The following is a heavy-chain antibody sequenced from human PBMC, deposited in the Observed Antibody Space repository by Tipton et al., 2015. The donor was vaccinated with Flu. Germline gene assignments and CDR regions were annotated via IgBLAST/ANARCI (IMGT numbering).Heavy chain of an antibody. CDR3: ARMTTALNFDY. D-gene: IGHD4-11*01. J-gene: IGHJ4*02. Sequence: TLSLTCTVSGGSISSYYWSWIRQPPGKGLEWIGYIYYSGSTNYNPSLKSRVTISVDTSKNQFSLKLSSVTAADTAVYYCARMTTALNFDYWGQGTLVTVS. CDR1: GGSISSYY. CDR2: IYYSGST. V-gene: IGHV4-59*07.